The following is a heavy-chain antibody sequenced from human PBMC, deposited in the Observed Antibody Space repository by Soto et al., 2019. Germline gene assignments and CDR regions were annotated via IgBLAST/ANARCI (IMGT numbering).Heavy chain of an antibody. Sequence: PGGSLRLSCAASGFTFSSYGMSWVRQAPGKXLXXVSAISGSGGSKYYADSVKGRFTIYRDNSKNTLYLQMNSLRAEDTAVYYCAKEHPGHYYDSSGQIYYFDYWGRGTLVTVSS. D-gene: IGHD3-22*01. J-gene: IGHJ4*02. CDR1: GFTFSSYG. CDR2: ISGSGGSK. CDR3: AKEHPGHYYDSSGQIYYFDY. V-gene: IGHV3-23*01.